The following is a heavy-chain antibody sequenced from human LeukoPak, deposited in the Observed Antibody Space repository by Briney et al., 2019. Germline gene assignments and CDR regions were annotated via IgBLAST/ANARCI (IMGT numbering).Heavy chain of an antibody. CDR1: GDSISRSIYY. Sequence: SETLSLTCTVSGDSISRSIYYWGWIRQPPGKGLEWIVRIDYSGYTSYTPSLQSPITGSVDTCKNQLSLNLSTVSAADAALYYWARHGRNSGSSSEYFQHWGQGTLVTVSP. V-gene: IGHV4-39*01. D-gene: IGHD1-26*01. CDR2: IDYSGYT. CDR3: ARHGRNSGSSSEYFQH. J-gene: IGHJ1*01.